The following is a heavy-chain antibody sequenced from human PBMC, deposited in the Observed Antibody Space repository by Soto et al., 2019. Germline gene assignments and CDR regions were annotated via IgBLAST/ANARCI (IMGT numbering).Heavy chain of an antibody. CDR2: INHSGST. CDR3: ARCHVGYDFWSGKYYYYGMDV. V-gene: IGHV4-34*01. D-gene: IGHD3-3*01. CDR1: GGSFSGYY. J-gene: IGHJ6*02. Sequence: SETLSLTCAVYGGSFSGYYWSWIRQPPGKGLEWIGEINHSGSTNYNPSLKSRVTISVDTSKNQFSLKLSSVTAADTAVYYCARCHVGYDFWSGKYYYYGMDVWGQGTTVTVSS.